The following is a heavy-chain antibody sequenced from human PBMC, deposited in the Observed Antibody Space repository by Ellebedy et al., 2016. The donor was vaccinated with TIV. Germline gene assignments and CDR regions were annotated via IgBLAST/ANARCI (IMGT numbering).Heavy chain of an antibody. CDR3: ARDFLRAPDGSGTYNNWLDP. D-gene: IGHD3-10*01. CDR1: VGTFSNYA. V-gene: IGHV1-69*13. Sequence: ASVKVSCXASVGTFSNYAISWVRQAPGQGLEWMGAIIPIVGTANYAQKFQDRVTIIADESTRTAYMELSSLRSEDTAVYYCARDFLRAPDGSGTYNNWLDPWGQGTLVTVSS. J-gene: IGHJ5*02. CDR2: IIPIVGTA.